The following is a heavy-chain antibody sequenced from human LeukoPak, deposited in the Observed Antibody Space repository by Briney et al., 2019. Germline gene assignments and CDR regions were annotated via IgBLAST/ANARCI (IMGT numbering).Heavy chain of an antibody. V-gene: IGHV3-21*01. J-gene: IGHJ4*02. Sequence: GGSLRLSCAASGFTFNSYTMNWVRQAPGQGLEWVSSIDSTSSYIFYADSVKGRFTISRDNAQSSLFLQMDSPRVEDTAVYYCARESPGASLYWGQGTLVTVSS. CDR2: IDSTSSYI. CDR1: GFTFNSYT. CDR3: ARESPGASLY.